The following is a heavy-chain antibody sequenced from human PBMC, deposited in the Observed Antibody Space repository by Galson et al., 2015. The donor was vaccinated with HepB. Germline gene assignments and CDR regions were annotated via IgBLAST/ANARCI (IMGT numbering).Heavy chain of an antibody. V-gene: IGHV3-64*04. CDR2: ISSNGGST. CDR3: AKDRRVYGGFDY. Sequence: SLRLSCAASGFTFSSYAMHWVRQAPGKGLEYVSAISSNGGSTYYADSVKGRFTNSRDNSKNTLYLQMNSLRAEDTAVYYCAKDRRVYGGFDYWGQGTLVTVSS. D-gene: IGHD4-23*01. J-gene: IGHJ4*02. CDR1: GFTFSSYA.